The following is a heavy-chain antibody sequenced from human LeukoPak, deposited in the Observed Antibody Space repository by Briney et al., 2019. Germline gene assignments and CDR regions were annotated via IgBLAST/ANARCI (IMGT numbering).Heavy chain of an antibody. CDR3: AIVDQPSRSDYYYYMDV. D-gene: IGHD2-2*03. CDR1: GGSFSGYY. CDR2: INHSGST. V-gene: IGHV4-34*01. Sequence: SETLSLTCAVYGGSFSGYYWSWIRQPPGKGLEWIGEINHSGSTNYNPSLKSRVTISVDTSKNQFSLKLSSVTAADTAVYYCAIVDQPSRSDYYYYMDVWGKGTTVTVSS. J-gene: IGHJ6*03.